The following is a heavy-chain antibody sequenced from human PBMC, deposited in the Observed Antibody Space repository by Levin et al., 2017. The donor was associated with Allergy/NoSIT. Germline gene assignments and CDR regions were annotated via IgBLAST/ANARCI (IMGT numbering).Heavy chain of an antibody. J-gene: IGHJ4*02. Sequence: PGGSLRLSCTVYGGSFSGFYWNWIRQPPGKGLEWIGEINHSGRTNYSPSLKSRATLSVDASKNQFSVKLSSVTAADTAVYFCARGLQGERYFDYWDQGVLVTVSS. CDR2: INHSGRT. D-gene: IGHD1-1*01. V-gene: IGHV4-34*01. CDR3: ARGLQGERYFDY. CDR1: GGSFSGFY.